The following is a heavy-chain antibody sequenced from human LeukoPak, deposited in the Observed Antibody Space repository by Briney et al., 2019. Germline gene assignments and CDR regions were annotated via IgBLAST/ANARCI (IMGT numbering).Heavy chain of an antibody. D-gene: IGHD6-13*01. CDR2: ISSSGSTI. J-gene: IGHJ4*02. V-gene: IGHV3-48*03. CDR1: GFTFSSYE. Sequence: GGSLRLSCAASGFTFSSYEMNWVRQAPGKGLEWVSYISSSGSTIYYADSVEGRFTISRDNAKNSLYLQMNSLRAEDTAVYYCARGSSSWQTPFDYWGQGTLVTVSS. CDR3: ARGSSSWQTPFDY.